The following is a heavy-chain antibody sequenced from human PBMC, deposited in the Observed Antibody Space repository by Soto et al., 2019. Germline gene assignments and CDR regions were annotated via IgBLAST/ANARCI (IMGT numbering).Heavy chain of an antibody. D-gene: IGHD1-20*01. J-gene: IGHJ6*02. CDR1: GYTFTSYG. CDR3: ARDNNWNDLYYYYGMDV. Sequence: ASVKVSCKASGYTFTSYGISWVRQAPGQGLEWMGWISAYNGNTNYAQKLQGRVTMTTDTSTSTAYMELRSLRSDDTAAYYCARDNNWNDLYYYYGMDVWGQGTTVTVSS. V-gene: IGHV1-18*04. CDR2: ISAYNGNT.